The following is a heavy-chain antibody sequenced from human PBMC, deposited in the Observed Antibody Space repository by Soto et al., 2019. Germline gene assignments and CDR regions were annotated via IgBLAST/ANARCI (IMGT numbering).Heavy chain of an antibody. V-gene: IGHV4-34*01. CDR1: GGSFSGYY. CDR3: ARGQTPGYSSSWQKRKQSWFDP. CDR2: INHSGST. D-gene: IGHD6-13*01. J-gene: IGHJ5*02. Sequence: SETLSLTCAVYGGSFSGYYWSWIRQPPGKGLEWIGEINHSGSTNYNPSLKSRVTISVDTSKNQFSLKLSSVTAADTAVYYCARGQTPGYSSSWQKRKQSWFDPWGQGTLVTVSS.